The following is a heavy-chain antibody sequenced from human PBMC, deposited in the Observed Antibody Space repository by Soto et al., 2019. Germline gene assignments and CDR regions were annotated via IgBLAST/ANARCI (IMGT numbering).Heavy chain of an antibody. CDR3: ARDMHAGFTHYFDP. CDR1: EGYFSGYY. V-gene: IGHV4-34*01. Sequence: SETQCLTYAVYEGYFSGYYGSWIRQPPGKGLEWIGEINHSGSTNYNPSLQSRVTISLDTSKNQLSLKLTSMTAADTAVYYCARDMHAGFTHYFDPWGQGTLVTVSS. J-gene: IGHJ5*02. D-gene: IGHD1-26*01. CDR2: INHSGST.